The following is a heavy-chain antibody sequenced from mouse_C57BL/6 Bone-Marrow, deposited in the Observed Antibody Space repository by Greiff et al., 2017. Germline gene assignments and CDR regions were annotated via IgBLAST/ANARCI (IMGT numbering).Heavy chain of an antibody. CDR3: ARVEDYGSSSAWFAY. CDR1: GYTFTDYY. Sequence: QVQLQQSGPELVKPGASVKISCKASGYTFTDYYIHWVKQRPGQGLEWIGWIFPGSGSTYYNEKFKGKATLTVDKSSSTAYLLLSSLTSDDSAVYFCARVEDYGSSSAWFAYWGQGTLVTVSA. CDR2: IFPGSGST. J-gene: IGHJ3*01. D-gene: IGHD1-1*01. V-gene: IGHV1-75*01.